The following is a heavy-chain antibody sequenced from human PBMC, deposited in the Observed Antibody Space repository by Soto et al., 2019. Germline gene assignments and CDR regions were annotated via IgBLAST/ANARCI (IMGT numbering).Heavy chain of an antibody. Sequence: GGSLRLSCAASGFTFSSYAMSWVRQAPGKGLKWVSAISGGGGSTYYADSVKGRFTISRDNSKNTLTLQMNSLRAEDTAVYYCAKYRDFGSYYYYMAVWGKGTTVTVSS. CDR3: AKYRDFGSYYYYMAV. CDR2: ISGGGGST. CDR1: GFTFSSYA. V-gene: IGHV3-23*01. J-gene: IGHJ6*03. D-gene: IGHD3-16*01.